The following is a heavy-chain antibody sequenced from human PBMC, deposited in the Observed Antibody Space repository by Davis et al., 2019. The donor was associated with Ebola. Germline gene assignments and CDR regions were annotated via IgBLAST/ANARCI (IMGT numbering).Heavy chain of an antibody. V-gene: IGHV3-23*01. CDR3: AKGLQSNSLLGQVS. D-gene: IGHD6-6*01. CDR1: GFSFTNYA. CDR2: ISGAGYNT. J-gene: IGHJ5*02. Sequence: GESLKISCEASGFSFTNYAMNWVRQGPGQGLEWVSGISGAGYNTYHADSVKGRFTISRDNSKNTLYLQMNSLGVDDTAMFYCAKGLQSNSLLGQVSWGQGTLVTVSA.